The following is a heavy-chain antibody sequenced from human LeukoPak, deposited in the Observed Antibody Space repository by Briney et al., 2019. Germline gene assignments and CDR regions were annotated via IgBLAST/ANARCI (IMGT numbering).Heavy chain of an antibody. Sequence: GGSLRLSCAASGFTFSSYWMNWLRQAPGKGLEWVANIKQNGDEKYYVDSVKGRFTISRDNAKNSLYLQMNSLRVEDTAVYYCAKDEWGIAAAVDVWGQGTTVTVSS. CDR1: GFTFSSYW. CDR2: IKQNGDEK. CDR3: AKDEWGIAAAVDV. D-gene: IGHD6-13*01. V-gene: IGHV3-7*03. J-gene: IGHJ6*02.